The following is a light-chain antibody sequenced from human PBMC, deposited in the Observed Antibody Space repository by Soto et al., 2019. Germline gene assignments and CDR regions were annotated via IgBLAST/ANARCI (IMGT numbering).Light chain of an antibody. J-gene: IGKJ4*01. V-gene: IGKV4-1*01. CDR3: QQYYSAPRLT. CDR1: QNVLYGSNNKNY. CDR2: WAS. Sequence: DIVMTQSPYSLAVSLGERATINCKSSQNVLYGSNNKNYLAWYQQKPGQPPKLLIYWASTRESGVPDRFSGSGSGTDFTLTISSLQAEDVAVYFCQQYYSAPRLTFGGGTKVDIK.